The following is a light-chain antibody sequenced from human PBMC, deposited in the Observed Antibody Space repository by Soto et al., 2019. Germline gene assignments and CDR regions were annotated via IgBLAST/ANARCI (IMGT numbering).Light chain of an antibody. J-gene: IGKJ1*01. CDR2: GGS. V-gene: IGKV3-20*01. CDR1: QSVGTSY. CDR3: QQYSSSRT. Sequence: EIVLTQSPGTLSLSPGERATLSCRASQSVGTSYLAWYQQNPGQAPRLLIYGGSSRATGIPVRFSGSGSETDFTLTITRLEPEDFAVYYCQQYSSSRTFGQGTKV.